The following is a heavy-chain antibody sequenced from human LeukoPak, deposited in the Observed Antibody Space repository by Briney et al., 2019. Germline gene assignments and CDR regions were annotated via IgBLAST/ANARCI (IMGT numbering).Heavy chain of an antibody. CDR1: GFTFSNYA. CDR3: VNRYSSGWYAD. CDR2: ISTNGGTT. Sequence: QPGRSLRLSCAASGFTFSNYAMHWVRQAPGKGLEYVSAISTNGGTTYYADSVKGRFTISRDNSKNTLYLQMSSLRAEDTAVYYCVNRYSSGWYADWGQGTLVTVSS. V-gene: IGHV3-64D*06. J-gene: IGHJ4*02. D-gene: IGHD6-19*01.